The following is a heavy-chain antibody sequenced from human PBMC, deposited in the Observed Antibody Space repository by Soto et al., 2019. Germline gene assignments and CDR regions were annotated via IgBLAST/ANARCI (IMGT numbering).Heavy chain of an antibody. V-gene: IGHV3-74*01. CDR3: ARVGSGWYFD. CDR2: IKSDGSSI. CDR1: GFTFSSSW. D-gene: IGHD6-19*01. J-gene: IGHJ4*02. Sequence: EVQLVESGGGLVQPGGSLRLSCAASGFTFSSSWMHWVRQAPGKGLVWVSRIKSDGSSITYADSVRGRFTISRDNAKNPLYLQMNSLRVEDTAVYYCARVGSGWYFDWGQGTLVTVSS.